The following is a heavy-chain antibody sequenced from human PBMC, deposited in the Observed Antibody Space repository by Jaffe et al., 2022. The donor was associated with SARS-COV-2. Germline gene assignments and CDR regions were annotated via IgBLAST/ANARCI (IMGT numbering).Heavy chain of an antibody. V-gene: IGHV4-4*02. CDR3: ARGIVGAQPESYYYYGMDV. J-gene: IGHJ6*02. Sequence: QVQLQESGPGLVKPSGTLSLTCAVSGGSISSSNWWSWVRQPPGKGLEWIGEIYHSGSTNYNPSLKSRVTISVDKSKNQFSLKLSSVTAADTAVYYCARGIVGAQPESYYYYGMDVWGQGTTVTVSS. CDR1: GGSISSSNW. D-gene: IGHD1-26*01. CDR2: IYHSGST.